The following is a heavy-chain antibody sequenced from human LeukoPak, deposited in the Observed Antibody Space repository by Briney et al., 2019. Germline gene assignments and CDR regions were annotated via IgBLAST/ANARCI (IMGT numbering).Heavy chain of an antibody. V-gene: IGHV5-51*01. CDR3: ARHQGRACRGGSCYSGGDY. CDR2: IFPGDSDT. J-gene: IGHJ4*02. D-gene: IGHD2-15*01. Sequence: GESLKISCKGFGYSFTSYWIGWVRQMPGKGLEWMAIIFPGDSDTRYSPAFQGQVTISADKSISTAYLQWSSLKAPDTAMYYCARHQGRACRGGSCYSGGDYWGQGTLVTVSS. CDR1: GYSFTSYW.